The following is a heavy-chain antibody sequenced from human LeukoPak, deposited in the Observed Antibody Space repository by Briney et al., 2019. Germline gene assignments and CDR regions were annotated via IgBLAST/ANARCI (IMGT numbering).Heavy chain of an antibody. Sequence: SETLSLTCAVYGGSFSGYYWSWIRQPPGKGLEWIGEINHSGSTNYNPSLKSRVTISVDTSKNQFSLKLSSVTAVDTAVYYCARGPPYSSSWSRYYYYYGMDVWGQGTTVTVSS. J-gene: IGHJ6*02. CDR3: ARGPPYSSSWSRYYYYYGMDV. D-gene: IGHD6-13*01. CDR2: INHSGST. V-gene: IGHV4-34*01. CDR1: GGSFSGYY.